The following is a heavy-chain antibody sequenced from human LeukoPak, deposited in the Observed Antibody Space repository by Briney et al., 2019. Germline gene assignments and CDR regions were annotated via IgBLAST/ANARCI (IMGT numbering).Heavy chain of an antibody. J-gene: IGHJ4*02. V-gene: IGHV4-4*07. CDR3: ARDPSWGGPNPFAY. Sequence: SETLSLTRTVSGVSISSFYWSWIRQPAGKGLEWIGRIYTSGSTNYNPSLKSRVTMSVDTSKNQFSLNLTSVTAADTAVYYCARDPSWGGPNPFAYWGQGILVTVSS. CDR1: GVSISSFY. CDR2: IYTSGST. D-gene: IGHD1-26*01.